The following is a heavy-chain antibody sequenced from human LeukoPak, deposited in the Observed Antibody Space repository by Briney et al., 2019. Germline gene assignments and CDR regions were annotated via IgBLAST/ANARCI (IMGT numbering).Heavy chain of an antibody. J-gene: IGHJ6*02. CDR2: IKQDGSEK. CDR3: ARDVTATYGMDV. CDR1: GFTFSSYA. V-gene: IGHV3-7*01. Sequence: GGSLRLSCAASGFTFSSYAMSWVRQAPGKGLEWVANIKQDGSEKYYVDSVKGRFTISRDNAKNSLYLQMNSLRAEDTAVYYCARDVTATYGMDVWGQGTTVTVSS. D-gene: IGHD5-18*01.